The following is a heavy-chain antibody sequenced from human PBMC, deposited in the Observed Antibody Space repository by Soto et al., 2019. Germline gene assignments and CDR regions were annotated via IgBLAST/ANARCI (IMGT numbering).Heavy chain of an antibody. CDR1: GGTFSSYA. D-gene: IGHD2-2*01. CDR3: ARDPRYCSSTSCYEMDYYYYGMDV. V-gene: IGHV1-69*01. CDR2: IIPIFGTA. J-gene: IGHJ6*02. Sequence: QVQLVQSGAEVKKPGSSVKVSCKASGGTFSSYAISWVRQAPGQGLEWMGGIIPIFGTANYAQKFKGRVTITADESTSTAYMELSSLRSEDTAVYYCARDPRYCSSTSCYEMDYYYYGMDVWGQGTTVTVCS.